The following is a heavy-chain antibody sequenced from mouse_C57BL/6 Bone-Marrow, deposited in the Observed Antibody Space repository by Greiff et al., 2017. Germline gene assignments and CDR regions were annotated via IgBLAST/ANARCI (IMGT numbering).Heavy chain of an antibody. J-gene: IGHJ1*03. Sequence: EVKLVESGGGLVQPGGSLKLSCAASGFTFSDYGMAWVRQAPRKGPEWVAFISNLAYSIYYADTVTGRFTISGENAKNTLYLEMSSLRSEDTAMYYCARQGYYYGSSYWYFDVWGTGTTVTVSS. CDR3: ARQGYYYGSSYWYFDV. CDR1: GFTFSDYG. D-gene: IGHD1-1*01. CDR2: ISNLAYSI. V-gene: IGHV5-15*04.